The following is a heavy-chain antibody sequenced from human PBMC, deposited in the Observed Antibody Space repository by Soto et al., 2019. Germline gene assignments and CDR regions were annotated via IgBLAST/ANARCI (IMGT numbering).Heavy chain of an antibody. Sequence: GSLRLSCAASGFTFSSYSMNRVRQAPGKGLEWVSSISSSSSYIYHADSVKGRFTISRDNAQKSLYLHMNSLRAEDTAVYYCASDGYSNNSPFDYWGQGTLVTVSS. CDR3: ASDGYSNNSPFDY. CDR1: GFTFSSYS. V-gene: IGHV3-21*01. CDR2: ISSSSSYI. J-gene: IGHJ4*02. D-gene: IGHD6-13*01.